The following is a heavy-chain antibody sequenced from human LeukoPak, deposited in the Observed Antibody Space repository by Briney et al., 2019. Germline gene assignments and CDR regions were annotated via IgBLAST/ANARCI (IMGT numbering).Heavy chain of an antibody. V-gene: IGHV4-59*01. CDR2: IHYSGST. CDR3: ARSRVAGAFHY. Sequence: SETLSLTCAVSGSSIAADFLNWIRQAPGKGLEWIGYIHYSGSTNHNSSLKSRVTISVDTSKNQYSLKLSSVTAADTAVYYCARSRVAGAFHYWGQGTLVTVSS. D-gene: IGHD6-19*01. CDR1: GSSIAADF. J-gene: IGHJ4*02.